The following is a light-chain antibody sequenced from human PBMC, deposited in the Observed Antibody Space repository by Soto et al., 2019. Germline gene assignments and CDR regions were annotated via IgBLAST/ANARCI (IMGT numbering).Light chain of an antibody. J-gene: IGKJ4*01. Sequence: EIVLTQSPVTLSLSPGERATLSCRAIQSLSSSYFAWYQHKPGQGPRFLIYGASSRATGIPDRFSGSGSGTDFTLTISRLEPEDFAVYFCQQYGSSPLLSFGGGTKVDIK. CDR2: GAS. CDR1: QSLSSSY. CDR3: QQYGSSPLLS. V-gene: IGKV3-20*01.